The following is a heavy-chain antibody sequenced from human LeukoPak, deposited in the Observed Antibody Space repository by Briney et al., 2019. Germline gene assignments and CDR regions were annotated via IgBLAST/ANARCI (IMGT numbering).Heavy chain of an antibody. J-gene: IGHJ5*02. V-gene: IGHV1-18*01. CDR3: ARDQGYCSGGSCYRNWFDP. CDR1: GNTFTSHG. D-gene: IGHD2-15*01. CDR2: ISAYNGNT. Sequence: ASVKVSFKASGNTFTSHGISWVRQAPGQGLEWMGWISAYNGNTNYAQKLQGRVTMTTDTSTSTTYMELRSLRSDDTAVYYCARDQGYCSGGSCYRNWFDPWGQGTLVTVSS.